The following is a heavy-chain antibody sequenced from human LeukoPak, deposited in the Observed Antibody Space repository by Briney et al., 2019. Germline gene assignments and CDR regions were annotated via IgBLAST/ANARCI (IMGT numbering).Heavy chain of an antibody. Sequence: GASVKLSCKASGGTFSSYAISWVRQAPGHGLEWMGGIIPIFGTANYAQKFQGRVTINADESTSTAYLELSSLRAHDTDVYYCARDGPDSSGWYGNYYYYYLDVWGKGTTVTVCS. CDR3: ARDGPDSSGWYGNYYYYYLDV. J-gene: IGHJ6*03. CDR2: IIPIFGTA. D-gene: IGHD6-19*01. CDR1: GGTFSSYA. V-gene: IGHV1-69*13.